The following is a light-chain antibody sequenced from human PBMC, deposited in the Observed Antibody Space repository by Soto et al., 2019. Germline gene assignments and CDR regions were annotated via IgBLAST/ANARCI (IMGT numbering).Light chain of an antibody. J-gene: IGKJ2*01. CDR2: DTS. Sequence: EIVLMQSPGTLSLSPGEGATLSCRASQSVNSNYLAWYQQKPGQAPTVLIFDTSRRATGVPDRFSGSGSGTDFTLTISRLEPDDFAVYYCQQYNAYPYTFGQGTKLEIK. CDR3: QQYNAYPYT. V-gene: IGKV3-20*01. CDR1: QSVNSNY.